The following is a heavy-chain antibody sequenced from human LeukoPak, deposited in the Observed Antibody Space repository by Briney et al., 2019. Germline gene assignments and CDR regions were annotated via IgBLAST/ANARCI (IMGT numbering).Heavy chain of an antibody. D-gene: IGHD2-2*01. CDR3: APIYCDSISCSHYSEY. CDR2: ISSSSNTI. Sequence: GGSLRLSCAGSGLNFINYGMNWVRQAPGKGLEWISYISSSSNTIYYADSVKGRFTISRDNAKNSLYLQMKSLGAEDTAVYYCAPIYCDSISCSHYSEYWGQVTLVIVSS. CDR1: GLNFINYG. V-gene: IGHV3-48*01. J-gene: IGHJ4*02.